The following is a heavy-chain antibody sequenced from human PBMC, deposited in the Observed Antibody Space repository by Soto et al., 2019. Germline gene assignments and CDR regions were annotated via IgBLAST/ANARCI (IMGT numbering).Heavy chain of an antibody. J-gene: IGHJ6*02. V-gene: IGHV1-18*01. CDR3: ARDGITIFGLVARPYGMDV. D-gene: IGHD3-3*01. CDR2: ISAYNGNT. Sequence: GASVKVSCKXSGYTFTSYGISWVRQAPGQGLEWMGWISAYNGNTNYAQKLQGRVTMTTDTSTSTAYMELRSLRSDDTAVYYCARDGITIFGLVARPYGMDVWGQGTTVTVS. CDR1: GYTFTSYG.